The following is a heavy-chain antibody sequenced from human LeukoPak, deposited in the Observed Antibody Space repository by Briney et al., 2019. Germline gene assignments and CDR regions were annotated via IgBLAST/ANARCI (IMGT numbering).Heavy chain of an antibody. Sequence: PSETLSLTCAVSGVAISRGGYAWNWIRQPPGKGLEWIAYIYHSGTTYYNPSLKSRVTISLDTSKNQFSLRLTSVTAADTAVYYCARKRGAFPSLWGPGTMVTVSS. CDR3: ARKRGAFPSL. CDR1: GVAISRGGYA. D-gene: IGHD2/OR15-2a*01. V-gene: IGHV4-30-2*01. J-gene: IGHJ3*01. CDR2: IYHSGTT.